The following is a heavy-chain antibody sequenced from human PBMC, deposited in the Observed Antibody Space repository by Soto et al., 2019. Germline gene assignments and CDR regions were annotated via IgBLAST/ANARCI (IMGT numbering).Heavy chain of an antibody. Sequence: GGSLRLSCAASGFTFSSYSMNWVRQAPGKGLEWVSSISSSSSYIYYADSVKGRFTISRDNAKNSLYLQMNSLRAEDTAVYYCARAPNLYYYDSLDVFDIWGKGTMVTVSS. CDR1: GFTFSSYS. D-gene: IGHD3-22*01. CDR2: ISSSSSYI. J-gene: IGHJ3*02. CDR3: ARAPNLYYYDSLDVFDI. V-gene: IGHV3-21*01.